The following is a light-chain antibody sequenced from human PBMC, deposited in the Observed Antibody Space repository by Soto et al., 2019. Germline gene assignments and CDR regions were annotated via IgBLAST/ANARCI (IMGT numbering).Light chain of an antibody. CDR2: AAS. J-gene: IGKJ3*01. V-gene: IGKV1-12*01. CDR1: QDIRDW. Sequence: DIQMTQSPSSVSAYVGDRVTITCRASQDIRDWIAWYQQKPGKAPKLLISAASSLQSGVPSRFGGSGSGTDFSLTISSLQSEDFATYYCQQAFSFPFTFGPGTKVDIK. CDR3: QQAFSFPFT.